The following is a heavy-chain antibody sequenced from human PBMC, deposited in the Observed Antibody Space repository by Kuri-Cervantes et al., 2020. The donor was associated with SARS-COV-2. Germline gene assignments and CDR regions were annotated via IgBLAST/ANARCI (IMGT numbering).Heavy chain of an antibody. CDR3: ASRRFRITHH. J-gene: IGHJ5*02. V-gene: IGHV3-30*02. CDR2: IRYDGSNK. CDR1: GFTFGDYA. Sequence: GGSLRLSCTASGFTFGDYAMSWVRQAPGKGLEWVAFIRYDGSNKYYADSVKGRFTISRDNAKNSLYLQMNSLRAEDTAVYYCASRRFRITHHWGQGTLVTVSS. D-gene: IGHD3-16*01.